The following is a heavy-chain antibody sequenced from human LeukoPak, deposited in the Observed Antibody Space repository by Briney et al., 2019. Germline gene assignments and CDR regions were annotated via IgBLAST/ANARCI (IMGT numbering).Heavy chain of an antibody. CDR2: IKSKTDGGTT. J-gene: IGHJ6*02. CDR1: GFTFGNAW. V-gene: IGHV3-15*01. Sequence: GGSLRLSCAPSGFTFGNAWMTWVRQAPGKGLEWVGRIKSKTDGGTTDYAAPVKGRFTISRDDSKNTLYLQMNNLKSEDTAVYFCATDIAEPDYSYFYGMAVSGQGTTVTVSS. D-gene: IGHD6-13*01. CDR3: ATDIAEPDYSYFYGMAV.